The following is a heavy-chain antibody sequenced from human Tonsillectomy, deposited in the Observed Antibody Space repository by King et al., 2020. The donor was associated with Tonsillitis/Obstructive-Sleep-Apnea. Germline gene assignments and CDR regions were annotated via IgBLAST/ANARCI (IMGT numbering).Heavy chain of an antibody. D-gene: IGHD3-16*01. V-gene: IGHV4-34*01. J-gene: IGHJ5*02. CDR2: INHSGST. CDR3: AREGGSYVRKRDGKGRGAPLNWFDP. Sequence: VQLQQWGAGLLKPSETLSLTCAVYGGSFSGYYWSWIRQPPGKGLEWIGEINHSGSTNYNPSLKSRVTISVDTSKNQFSLKLSSVTAADTAVYYCAREGGSYVRKRDGKGRGAPLNWFDPWGQGTLVTVSS. CDR1: GGSFSGYY.